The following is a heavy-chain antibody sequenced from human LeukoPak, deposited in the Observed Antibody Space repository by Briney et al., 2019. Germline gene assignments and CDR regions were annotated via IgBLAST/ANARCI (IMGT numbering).Heavy chain of an antibody. J-gene: IGHJ3*02. V-gene: IGHV6-1*01. D-gene: IGHD6-6*01. CDR2: TYYRTKWYN. CDR1: GDSFSSNSAT. Sequence: SQTLSLTCAISGDSFSSNSATWSWIRQSPSRGLEWLGRTYYRTKWYNDYAVSVKSRITVNPDTTKNQFSLQLISVTPEDTAVYYCARGSSSLHAFDIWCQGTMVTVFS. CDR3: ARGSSSLHAFDI.